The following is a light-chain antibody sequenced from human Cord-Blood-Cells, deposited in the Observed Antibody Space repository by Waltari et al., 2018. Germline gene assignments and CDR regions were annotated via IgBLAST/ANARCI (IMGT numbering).Light chain of an antibody. CDR3: QQYDNLPYT. V-gene: IGKV1-33*01. CDR2: DAS. J-gene: IGKJ2*01. Sequence: DIQMTQSPSSLSASVGDRVTITCQASQDISNYLNWYQQKPGKAPKLLICDASNVETGVPSRCGESGCGTDFTLTSISLQPEDNATYYCQQYDNLPYTFGQGTKLEIK. CDR1: QDISNY.